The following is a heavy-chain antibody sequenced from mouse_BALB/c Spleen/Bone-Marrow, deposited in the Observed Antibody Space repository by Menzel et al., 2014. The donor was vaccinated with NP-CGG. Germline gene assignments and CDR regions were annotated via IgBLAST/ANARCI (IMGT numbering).Heavy chain of an antibody. CDR2: INSNGGST. CDR3: ARVWHFDY. Sequence: EVKVVESGGGLVQPGGSLKLSCAASGFTFSSYGMSWVRQTPDKRLELVATINSNGGSTYYPDSVKGRFTISRDNAKKTLYLQMSSLKSEDTAMYYCARVWHFDYWGQGTSLTVSS. J-gene: IGHJ2*03. V-gene: IGHV5-6-3*01. CDR1: GFTFSSYG.